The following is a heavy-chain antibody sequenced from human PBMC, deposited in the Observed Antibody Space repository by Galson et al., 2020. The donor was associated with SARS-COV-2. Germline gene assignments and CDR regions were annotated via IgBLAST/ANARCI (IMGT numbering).Heavy chain of an antibody. Sequence: SGPTLVKPTQTLTLTCTVSGFSLSTSGMRVSWIRQPPGKALEWLARIDWDDDKFYSTSLKTRLTISKDTSKNQVVLTMTNMDPVDTATYYCARIRGGYYVSSGDLSRQYGMDVWGQGTTVTVSS. CDR3: ARIRGGYYVSSGDLSRQYGMDV. CDR2: IDWDDDK. J-gene: IGHJ6*02. CDR1: GFSLSTSGMR. D-gene: IGHD3-22*01. V-gene: IGHV2-70*04.